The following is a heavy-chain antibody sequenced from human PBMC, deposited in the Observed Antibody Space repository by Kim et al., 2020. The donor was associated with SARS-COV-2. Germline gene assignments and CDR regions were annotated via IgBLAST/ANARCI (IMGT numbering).Heavy chain of an antibody. Sequence: GRFTISRDNAKNSLYLQMNSLRAEDTAVYYCARGVTMVRGVIILWYYFDYWGQGTLVTVSS. CDR3: ARGVTMVRGVIILWYYFDY. V-gene: IGHV3-11*06. J-gene: IGHJ4*02. D-gene: IGHD3-10*01.